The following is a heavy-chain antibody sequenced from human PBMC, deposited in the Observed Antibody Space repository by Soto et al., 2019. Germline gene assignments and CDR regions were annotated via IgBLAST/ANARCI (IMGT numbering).Heavy chain of an antibody. V-gene: IGHV3-64D*08. CDR3: VKALYYYDSSGYYDPFDY. CDR1: GFTFSSYA. Sequence: EVQLVESGGGLVQPGGSLRLSCSASGFTFSSYAMHWVRQAPGKGLEYVSAISSNGGSTYYADSVKGRFTISRDNSKNTLYLQMSSLRAEDTAVYYCVKALYYYDSSGYYDPFDYWGQGTLVTVSS. D-gene: IGHD3-22*01. CDR2: ISSNGGST. J-gene: IGHJ4*02.